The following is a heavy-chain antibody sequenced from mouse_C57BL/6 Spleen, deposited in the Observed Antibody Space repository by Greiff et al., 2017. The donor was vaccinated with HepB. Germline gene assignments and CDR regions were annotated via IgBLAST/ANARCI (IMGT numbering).Heavy chain of an antibody. CDR1: GYSITSDY. V-gene: IGHV3-8*01. J-gene: IGHJ2*01. Sequence: DVKLQESGPGLAKPSQTLSLTCSVTGYSITSDYWNWIRKFPGNKLEYMGYISYSGSTYYNPSLKSRISITRDTSKNQYYLQLNSVTTEDTATYYCARSKNYYGSSYGYFDYWGQGTTLTVSS. D-gene: IGHD1-1*01. CDR3: ARSKNYYGSSYGYFDY. CDR2: ISYSGST.